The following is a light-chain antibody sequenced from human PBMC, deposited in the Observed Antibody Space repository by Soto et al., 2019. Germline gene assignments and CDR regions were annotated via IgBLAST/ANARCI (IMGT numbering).Light chain of an antibody. CDR3: QQYGSSGT. J-gene: IGKJ1*01. V-gene: IGKV3-15*01. Sequence: EGVMTQSPATLSVSPGDRAILSCRASHSVNTNLAWYQQRPGQPPRLLIYGASTRATGIPARFSGSGSGTDFTLTISRLEPEDFAVYYCQQYGSSGTFGQGTKVDI. CDR2: GAS. CDR1: HSVNTN.